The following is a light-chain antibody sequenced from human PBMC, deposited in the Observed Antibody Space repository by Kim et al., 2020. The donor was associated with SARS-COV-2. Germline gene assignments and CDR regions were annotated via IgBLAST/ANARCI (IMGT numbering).Light chain of an antibody. CDR3: QQYNTFSWT. V-gene: IGKV1-5*03. J-gene: IGKJ1*01. Sequence: ASVGDRVTITCRAIQSINSWLAWDQQKPGKAPNLLIYKASNLHSGVPSRFSGSGSGTEFTLTINSLQPDDFATYFCQQYNTFSWTFCQGTKVDIK. CDR2: KAS. CDR1: QSINSW.